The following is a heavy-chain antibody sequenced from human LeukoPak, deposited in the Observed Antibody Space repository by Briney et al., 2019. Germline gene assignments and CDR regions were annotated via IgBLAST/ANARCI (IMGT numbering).Heavy chain of an antibody. J-gene: IGHJ4*02. CDR1: GGTFSSYA. CDR3: ARDNGYCSGGSCYLLDY. Sequence: ASVKVSCKASGGTFSSYAISWVRQAPGQGLEWMGGIIPIFGTANYAQKFQGRVTITTDESTSTAYMELSSLRSEDTAVYYCARDNGYCSGGSCYLLDYWGQGTRVTVSS. CDR2: IIPIFGTA. V-gene: IGHV1-69*05. D-gene: IGHD2-15*01.